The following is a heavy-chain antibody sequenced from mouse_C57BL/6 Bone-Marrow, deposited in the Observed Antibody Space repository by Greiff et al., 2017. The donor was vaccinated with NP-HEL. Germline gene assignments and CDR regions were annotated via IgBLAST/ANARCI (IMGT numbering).Heavy chain of an antibody. D-gene: IGHD1-1*01. V-gene: IGHV3-6*01. Sequence: EVKLVESGPGLVKPSQSLSLTCSVTGYSITSGYYWNWIRQFPGNKLEWMGYISYDGSNNYNPSLKNRISITRDTSKNQFFLKLNSVTTEDTATYDCARGNYYGGPYAMDYWGQGTSVTVSS. CDR3: ARGNYYGGPYAMDY. CDR2: ISYDGSN. J-gene: IGHJ4*01. CDR1: GYSITSGYY.